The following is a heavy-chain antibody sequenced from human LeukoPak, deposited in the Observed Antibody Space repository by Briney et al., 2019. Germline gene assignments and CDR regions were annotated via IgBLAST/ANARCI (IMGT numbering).Heavy chain of an antibody. CDR1: GGTFSSYA. CDR3: ARDRESDAFDI. CDR2: IIPILGIA. J-gene: IGHJ3*02. Sequence: ASVKVSCKASGGTFSSYAISWVRQAPGQGLEWMGRIIPILGIANYAQKFQGRVTITTDESTSTAYMELSSLRSEDTAVYYCARDRESDAFDIWGQGTMVTVSS. D-gene: IGHD1-26*01. V-gene: IGHV1-69*04.